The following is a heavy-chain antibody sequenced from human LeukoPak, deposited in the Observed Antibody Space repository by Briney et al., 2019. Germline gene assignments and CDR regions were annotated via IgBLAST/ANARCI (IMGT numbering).Heavy chain of an antibody. D-gene: IGHD2-15*01. V-gene: IGHV4-59*01. CDR2: IYYTGST. CDR3: ARSDCSGGSHYYYYMDV. CDR1: GGSISNYY. Sequence: SETLSLTCTVSGGSISNYYWNWIRQPPGKGLEWIGYIYYTGSTNYNPSLKSRVTMSVDTSKNQFSLNLKSVTPEDTAVYYCARSDCSGGSHYYYYMDVWGKGTTVTVSS. J-gene: IGHJ6*03.